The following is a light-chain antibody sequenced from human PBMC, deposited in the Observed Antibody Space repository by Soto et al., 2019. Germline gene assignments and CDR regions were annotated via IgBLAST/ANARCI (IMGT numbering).Light chain of an antibody. V-gene: IGLV2-23*01. CDR3: CSYAADRIYV. CDR2: QGT. CDR1: SSDVGTYNL. J-gene: IGLJ1*01. Sequence: QSALTQPASVSGSPGQSITISCTGTSSDVGTYNLVSWYQQHPGKDPKLMIYQGTKRPSGVSNRFSGSKSGNTASLTISDLQAEDEADYFCCSYAADRIYVFGSGTKLTVL.